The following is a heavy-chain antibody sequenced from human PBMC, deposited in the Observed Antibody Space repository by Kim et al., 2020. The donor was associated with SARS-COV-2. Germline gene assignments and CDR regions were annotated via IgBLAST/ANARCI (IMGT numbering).Heavy chain of an antibody. Sequence: SETLSLTCTVSGGSISSSSYYWGWIRQPPGNGLEWIGSIYYSGSTYYNPSLKSRVTISVDTSKNQFSLKLSSVTAADTAVYYCARVFLDSSGWYIDYYGMDVWGQGTTVTVSS. J-gene: IGHJ6*02. D-gene: IGHD6-19*01. CDR2: IYYSGST. V-gene: IGHV4-39*07. CDR1: GGSISSSSYY. CDR3: ARVFLDSSGWYIDYYGMDV.